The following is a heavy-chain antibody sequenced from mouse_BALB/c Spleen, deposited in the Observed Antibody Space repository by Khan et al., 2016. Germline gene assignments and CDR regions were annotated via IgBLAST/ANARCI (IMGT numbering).Heavy chain of an antibody. CDR3: ARGYYGSSSWFAY. CDR2: ISDGGSYT. J-gene: IGHJ3*01. V-gene: IGHV5-4*02. Sequence: EVELVESGGGLVKPGGSLKVSCAASGFIFSDYYMCWVRQTPEKRLEWVATISDGGSYTYYPDSVKGRFTVSRDNAKNNLYLQMSSLKSEDTAMYYCARGYYGSSSWFAYWGQGTLVTVSA. D-gene: IGHD1-1*01. CDR1: GFIFSDYY.